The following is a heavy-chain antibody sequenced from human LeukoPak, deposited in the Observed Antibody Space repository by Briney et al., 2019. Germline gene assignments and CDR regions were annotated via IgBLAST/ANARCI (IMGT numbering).Heavy chain of an antibody. CDR3: AVAGTEGFDH. J-gene: IGHJ4*02. Sequence: GGSLSLSCAASGFTFSSYWMHWVRHAAGRGRAWVARINSDGSSTSYADSVKGRFTISRDNAKNTLYLQMNSLRAEDTAVYYCAVAGTEGFDHWGQGTLVTVSS. D-gene: IGHD6-19*01. CDR1: GFTFSSYW. CDR2: INSDGSST. V-gene: IGHV3-74*01.